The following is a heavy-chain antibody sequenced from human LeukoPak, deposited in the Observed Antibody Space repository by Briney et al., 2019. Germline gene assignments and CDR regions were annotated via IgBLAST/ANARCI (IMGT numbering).Heavy chain of an antibody. CDR1: GGSISSSSYY. J-gene: IGHJ6*03. CDR3: AGPRAGYYGAYYMDV. CDR2: IYYSGSA. Sequence: SGTLSLTCTVSGGSISSSSYYWGWIRQPPGKGLEWIGSIYYSGSAYYNPSLKSRVTISVDTSKNQFSLKLSSVTAADTAVYYCAGPRAGYYGAYYMDVWGKGTMVTVSS. V-gene: IGHV4-39*01. D-gene: IGHD3-10*01.